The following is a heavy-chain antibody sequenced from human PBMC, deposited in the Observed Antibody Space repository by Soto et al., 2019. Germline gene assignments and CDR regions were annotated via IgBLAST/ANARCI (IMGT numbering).Heavy chain of an antibody. J-gene: IGHJ6*02. D-gene: IGHD3-22*01. CDR2: IYYSGST. V-gene: IGHV4-30-4*01. Sequence: QVQLQESGPGLVKPSQTLSLTCTVSGGSISSGDYYWNWIRQPPGKGLEWIGYIYYSGSTFYNPSLSSRLTISVNMSKNQISLKLSSVNAADTAVYYCARDFGTYYYDSSGFNGAYYYAMAVWGQGTTVTVTS. CDR3: ARDFGTYYYDSSGFNGAYYYAMAV. CDR1: GGSISSGDYY.